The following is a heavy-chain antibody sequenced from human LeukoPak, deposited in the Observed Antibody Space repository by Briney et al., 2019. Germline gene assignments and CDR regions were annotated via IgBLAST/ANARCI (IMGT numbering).Heavy chain of an antibody. D-gene: IGHD2-21*01. CDR1: GYSISSGYY. Sequence: SETLSLTCTVSGYSISSGYYWGWIRQPPGKGLEWIGSIYHSGSTYYNPSLKSRVTISVDTSKNHFSLNLRSMQASDTAVYYCARAFCVGECFVLHIFFDSWGQGTLVTVSS. CDR2: IYHSGST. J-gene: IGHJ4*02. CDR3: ARAFCVGECFVLHIFFDS. V-gene: IGHV4-38-2*02.